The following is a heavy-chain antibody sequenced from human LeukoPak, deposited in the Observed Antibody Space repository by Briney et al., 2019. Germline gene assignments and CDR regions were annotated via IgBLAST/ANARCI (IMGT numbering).Heavy chain of an antibody. CDR2: ISGSGGST. CDR3: AKAGTGYSYGFDAFDI. CDR1: GFTFSSYA. Sequence: GGSLGLSCAASGFTFSSYAMSWVRQAPGKGLEWVSAISGSGGSTYYADSVKGRFTISRDNSKNTLYLQMNSLRAEDTAVYYCAKAGTGYSYGFDAFDIWGQGTMVTVSS. V-gene: IGHV3-23*01. D-gene: IGHD5-18*01. J-gene: IGHJ3*02.